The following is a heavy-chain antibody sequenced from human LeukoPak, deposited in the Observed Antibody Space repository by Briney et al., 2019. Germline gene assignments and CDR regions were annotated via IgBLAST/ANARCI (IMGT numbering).Heavy chain of an antibody. V-gene: IGHV3-74*01. J-gene: IGHJ5*02. Sequence: GGSLRLSRTASGFTFNNYWMHWVRQAPGKGPVWVSRINTDGSSTSYADSVKGRFTISRDNAKNTLYLQMNSLRAEDTAVYYCARALAVTGTGGFDPWGQGTLVTVSS. CDR2: INTDGSST. CDR1: GFTFNNYW. D-gene: IGHD6-19*01. CDR3: ARALAVTGTGGFDP.